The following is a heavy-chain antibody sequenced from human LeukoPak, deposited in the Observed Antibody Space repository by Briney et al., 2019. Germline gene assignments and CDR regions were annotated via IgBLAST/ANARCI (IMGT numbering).Heavy chain of an antibody. CDR1: GFTFSSYW. J-gene: IGHJ4*02. CDR3: ARGASAADDY. D-gene: IGHD2-2*01. CDR2: INSDGSST. V-gene: IGHV3-74*01. Sequence: GGSLRLSCAASGFTFSSYWMHWVRQAPGEGLEWVSRINSDGSSTSYVDSVKGRFTISRDNAKNTLFLQMNSLRAEDTAVYYCARGASAADDYWGQGTLVTVSS.